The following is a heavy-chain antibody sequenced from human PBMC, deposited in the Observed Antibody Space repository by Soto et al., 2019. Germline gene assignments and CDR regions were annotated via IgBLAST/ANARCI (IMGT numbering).Heavy chain of an antibody. J-gene: IGHJ6*02. CDR1: GGSIRSYY. D-gene: IGHD2-21*02. CDR2: LYNSGST. CDR3: ARDLWGYCGTDCYPLDV. V-gene: IGHV4-59*01. Sequence: QVRLQESGPGLVKPSETLSLTCTVSGGSIRSYYWSWIRQAPGKGLEWIGYLYNSGSTVYNPSLKSRVTISVDTSKKQFSLKLNYVTAADTAVYYCARDLWGYCGTDCYPLDVWGQGATVTVAS.